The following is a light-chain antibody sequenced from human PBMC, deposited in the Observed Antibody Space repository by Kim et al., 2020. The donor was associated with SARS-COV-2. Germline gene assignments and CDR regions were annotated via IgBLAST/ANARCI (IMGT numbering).Light chain of an antibody. CDR3: QQYYSYPPLT. J-gene: IGKJ4*01. V-gene: IGKV1-8*01. CDR2: AAS. Sequence: AIRITQSPSSLSASTGDRVTITCRASQGISSYLAWYQQKPGKAPKLLIYAASTLQSGVPSRFSGSGSGTDFTLTISCLQSEDFATYYGQQYYSYPPLTFGGGTKVDIK. CDR1: QGISSY.